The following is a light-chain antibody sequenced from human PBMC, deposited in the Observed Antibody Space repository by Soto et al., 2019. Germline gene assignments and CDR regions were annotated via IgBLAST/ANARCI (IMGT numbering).Light chain of an antibody. J-gene: IGLJ2*01. CDR1: SSDVGSSDL. CDR2: EIS. V-gene: IGLV2-14*02. Sequence: QSALTQPASVSGSPGQSITISCIGTSSDVGSSDLVSWYQQHPGKAPELIIYEISNRPSGVSSRFSGSKSGNTASLTISGLQAEDESDYYCSSYTTSHTLVFGGGTKLTVL. CDR3: SSYTTSHTLV.